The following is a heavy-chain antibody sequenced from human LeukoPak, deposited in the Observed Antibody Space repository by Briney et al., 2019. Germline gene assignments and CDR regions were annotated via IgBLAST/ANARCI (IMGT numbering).Heavy chain of an antibody. CDR3: ARDLEFGLVYFDY. D-gene: IGHD3-3*01. CDR1: GYTYTRYH. J-gene: IGHJ4*02. V-gene: IGHV1-46*01. Sequence: ASVKDSCKASGYTYTRYHIHWVRQAAGQGLEWMGIINPSGGSTSYAQKFQGRVTMTRDTSTSTVYMELSSLRSEDTAVYYCARDLEFGLVYFDYWGQGTLVTVSS. CDR2: INPSGGST.